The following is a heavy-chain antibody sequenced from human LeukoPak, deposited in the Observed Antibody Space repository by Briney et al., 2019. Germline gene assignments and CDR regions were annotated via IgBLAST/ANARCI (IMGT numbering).Heavy chain of an antibody. Sequence: SETLSPTCTVSGGSISSYYWSWIRQPAGKGLEWIGRIYTSGSTNYNPSLKSRVTMSVDTSKNQFSLKLSSVTAADTAVYYCAREYSYTKSFDLWGRSTLVTVSS. V-gene: IGHV4-4*07. D-gene: IGHD5-18*01. CDR3: AREYSYTKSFDL. CDR2: IYTSGST. J-gene: IGHJ2*01. CDR1: GGSISSYY.